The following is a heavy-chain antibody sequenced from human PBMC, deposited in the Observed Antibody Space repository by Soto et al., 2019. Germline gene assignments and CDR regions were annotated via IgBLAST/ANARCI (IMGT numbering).Heavy chain of an antibody. CDR1: GFTFSSYA. D-gene: IGHD5-12*01. CDR3: ASSTLRMDSGYDRPFHY. Sequence: PGGSLRLSCAASGFTFSSYAMSWVRQAPGKGLEWVSAISGSGGSTYYADSVKGRFTISRDNSKNTLYLQMNSLRAEDTAVYYCASSTLRMDSGYDRPFHYWGQGTLVTVSS. J-gene: IGHJ4*02. CDR2: ISGSGGST. V-gene: IGHV3-23*01.